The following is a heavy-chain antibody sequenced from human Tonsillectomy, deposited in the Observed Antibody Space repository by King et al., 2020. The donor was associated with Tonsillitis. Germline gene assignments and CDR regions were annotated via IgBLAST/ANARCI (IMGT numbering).Heavy chain of an antibody. CDR2: IRSKAYGGTT. CDR1: GFTFGEYA. V-gene: IGHV3-49*03. Sequence: QLVQSGGGLVQPGRSLRLSCTASGFTFGEYAMSWFRQAPGKGLEWVGLIRSKAYGGTTEYAASVKGRFTISRDDSKSIAYLQMNSLNTEDTSVYYCTRGDSGSYYLFDYWGQGTLVTVSS. J-gene: IGHJ4*02. D-gene: IGHD1-26*01. CDR3: TRGDSGSYYLFDY.